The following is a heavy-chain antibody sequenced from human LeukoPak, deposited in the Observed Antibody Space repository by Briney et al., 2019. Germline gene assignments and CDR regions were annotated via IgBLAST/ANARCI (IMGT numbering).Heavy chain of an antibody. V-gene: IGHV3-21*01. D-gene: IGHD5-12*01. CDR1: GFTFSNYK. Sequence: GGSLRLSCAASGFTFSNYKMNWVRQAPGEGLEWVSSISGGSSYIYYADSVKGRFTISRDNAMNSLYLQMSSLGAEDTAVYYCARGGENSYYFDYWGQGTLVTVSS. CDR2: ISGGSSYI. J-gene: IGHJ4*02. CDR3: ARGGENSYYFDY.